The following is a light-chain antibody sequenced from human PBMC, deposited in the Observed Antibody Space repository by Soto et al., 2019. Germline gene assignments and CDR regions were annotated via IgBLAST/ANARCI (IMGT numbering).Light chain of an antibody. J-gene: IGLJ2*01. CDR2: DVS. CDR1: SSDVGGYNY. Sequence: QSALTQPASVSGSPGQSITISCTGTSSDVGGYNYVSWYQQHPGKAPKVMIYDVSKRHSGVSTRFSGSKSGNTASLTISGLRVEDEADYYCSSYRSGSTRVVFGGGTKLTVL. V-gene: IGLV2-14*03. CDR3: SSYRSGSTRVV.